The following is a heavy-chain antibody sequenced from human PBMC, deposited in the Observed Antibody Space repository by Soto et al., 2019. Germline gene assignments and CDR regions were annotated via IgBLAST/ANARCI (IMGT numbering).Heavy chain of an antibody. CDR3: AKDGDRTYCSDGNCAFFDS. Sequence: QVHLVESGGGVVQPGGSLRLSCAASGFTFNKYGIHWVRQAPGKGLEWVAVIWHDGSEKYYADSVKDRSTISRDNSKKMVYLQMKSLRVDDTATYYCAKDGDRTYCSDGNCAFFDSWGQGALVTVSS. D-gene: IGHD2-15*01. CDR1: GFTFNKYG. J-gene: IGHJ4*02. V-gene: IGHV3-33*06. CDR2: IWHDGSEK.